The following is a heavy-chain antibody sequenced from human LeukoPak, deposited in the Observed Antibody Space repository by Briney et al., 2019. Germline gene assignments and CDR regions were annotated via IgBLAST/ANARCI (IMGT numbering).Heavy chain of an antibody. CDR1: GGSISSYY. CDR2: IYTSGST. D-gene: IGHD6-13*01. CDR3: ARDYRYSSSWSARAGGYGMDV. V-gene: IGHV4-4*07. Sequence: SETLSLTCTVSGGSISSYYWSWIRQPAGKGLEWIGRIYTSGSTNYNPSLKSRVTMSVDTSKNQFSLKLSSVTAADTAVYYCARDYRYSSSWSARAGGYGMDVWGQGTTVTVSS. J-gene: IGHJ6*02.